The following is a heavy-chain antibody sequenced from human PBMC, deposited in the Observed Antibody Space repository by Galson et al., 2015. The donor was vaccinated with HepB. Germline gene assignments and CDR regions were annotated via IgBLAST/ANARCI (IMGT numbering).Heavy chain of an antibody. D-gene: IGHD2/OR15-2a*01. CDR2: TRNKANSYTT. CDR3: ARPRSLEFGFFDC. J-gene: IGHJ4*02. CDR1: GFTFSDHY. Sequence: SLRLSCAASGFTFSDHYMDWVRQAPGKGLEWVGRTRNKANSYTTEYAASVKGRFTISRDDSKNSLYLQMNSLRAEDTAVYYCARPRSLEFGFFDCWGQGTLVAVSS. V-gene: IGHV3-72*01.